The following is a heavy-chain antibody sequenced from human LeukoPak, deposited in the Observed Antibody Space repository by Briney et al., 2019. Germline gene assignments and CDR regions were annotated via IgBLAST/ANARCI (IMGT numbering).Heavy chain of an antibody. J-gene: IGHJ4*02. Sequence: PGGSLRLSCAASGFTFSIYTMNWVRQAPGKGLEWVSYISRSSTTIYYADSVRGRFTISRDNAKNSLYLQMNSLRAEDTAVCYCARNLRGPVGYWGQGTLVTVSS. CDR1: GFTFSIYT. V-gene: IGHV3-48*04. CDR2: ISRSSTTI. CDR3: ARNLRGPVGY.